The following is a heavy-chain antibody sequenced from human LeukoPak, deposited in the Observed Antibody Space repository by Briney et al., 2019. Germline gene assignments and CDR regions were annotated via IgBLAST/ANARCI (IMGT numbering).Heavy chain of an antibody. CDR2: ISGSIT. D-gene: IGHD4-11*01. CDR1: GFTFSTDA. J-gene: IGHJ6*02. Sequence: GGSLRLSCAASGFTFSTDAMSWVRQAPGKGLEWVSAISGSITYYADSVRGRFTISRDNSKKLLYLQMNSLTGDDTAVYYCVKGVGATDYTMDVWGQGTTVTVSS. CDR3: VKGVGATDYTMDV. V-gene: IGHV3-23*01.